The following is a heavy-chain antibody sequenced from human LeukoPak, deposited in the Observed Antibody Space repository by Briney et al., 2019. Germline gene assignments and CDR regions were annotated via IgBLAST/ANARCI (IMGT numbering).Heavy chain of an antibody. CDR2: IYYSWTT. CDR1: GVSISSDYY. Sequence: SETLSLTCNVSGVSISSDYYWGWLRQSPGKGLEWMGSIYYSWTTYYNPSLQGRVSIFIDTSKNQFSLLMNTGIATDTAVYYCARHEYLYYFPSWGQGTLVTVSS. CDR3: ARHEYLYYFPS. D-gene: IGHD2/OR15-2a*01. V-gene: IGHV4-39*01. J-gene: IGHJ5*02.